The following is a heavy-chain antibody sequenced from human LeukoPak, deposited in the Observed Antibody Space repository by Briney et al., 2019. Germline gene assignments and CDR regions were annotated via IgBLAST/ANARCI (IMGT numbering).Heavy chain of an antibody. CDR3: ARGSSLGTSIAAHRHYWFDP. V-gene: IGHV3-13*01. J-gene: IGHJ5*02. D-gene: IGHD6-6*01. CDR1: GFTFSSYD. Sequence: GGSLRLSCAASGFTFSSYDMHWVRQATGKGLEWVSAIGTAGDTYYPGSVKGRFTISRENAKNSLYLQMNSLRAGDTAVYYCARGSSLGTSIAAHRHYWFDPWGQGTLVTVSS. CDR2: IGTAGDT.